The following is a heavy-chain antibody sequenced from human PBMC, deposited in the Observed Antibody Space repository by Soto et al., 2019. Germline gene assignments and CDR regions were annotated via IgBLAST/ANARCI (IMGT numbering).Heavy chain of an antibody. J-gene: IGHJ4*02. D-gene: IGHD2-15*01. CDR2: INHSGST. V-gene: IGHV4-34*01. CDR1: GGSFSGYY. CDR3: ASRAVLGYCSGGSCYFDY. Sequence: SETLSLTCAVYGGSFSGYYWSWIRQPPGKGLEWIGEINHSGSTNYNPSLKSRVTISVDTSKNQFSLKLSSVTAADTAVYYCASRAVLGYCSGGSCYFDYWGQGTLVTVSS.